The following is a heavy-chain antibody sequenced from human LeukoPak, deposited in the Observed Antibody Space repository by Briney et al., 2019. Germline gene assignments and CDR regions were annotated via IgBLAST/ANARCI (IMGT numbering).Heavy chain of an antibody. D-gene: IGHD4-11*01. V-gene: IGHV4-39*01. J-gene: IGHJ3*02. CDR1: GGSLSSSSYY. CDR3: ARLGKGGMTTVTTRAFDI. CDR2: IYYSGTT. Sequence: SETLSLTCTVSGGSLSSSSYYWGWIRQPPGRGLEWIGSIYYSGTTYYNPSLKSRVTISVDTSKNQFSLQLSSVTAADTAVYYCARLGKGGMTTVTTRAFDIWGQGTMVTVSS.